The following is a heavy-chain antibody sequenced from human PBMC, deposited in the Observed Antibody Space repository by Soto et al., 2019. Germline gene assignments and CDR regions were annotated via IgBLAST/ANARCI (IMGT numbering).Heavy chain of an antibody. CDR2: TSPRRGDH. CDR3: EKGGGYGHGH. Sequence: QLVQSGAAVTKPGASVKVSCKTSGYNFSAHYIHWVRQPPGQGLEWMGWTSPRRGDHHSADEFQERLTQTTDTATTTASMHLCGRRVQDSALYFCEKGGGYGHGHWGQGTPIIGSS. J-gene: IGHJ4*02. D-gene: IGHD5-12*01. CDR1: GYNFSAHY. V-gene: IGHV1-2*02.